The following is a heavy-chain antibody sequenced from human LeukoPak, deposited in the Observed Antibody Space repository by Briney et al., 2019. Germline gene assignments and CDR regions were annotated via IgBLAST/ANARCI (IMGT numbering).Heavy chain of an antibody. CDR2: IWYDGSNK. Sequence: GRSLRLSCAASGFTFSSYGMHWVRQAPGEGLEWVAVIWYDGSNKYYADSVKGRFTISRDNSKNTLYLQMNSLRAEDTAVYYCARKQWPIDYWGQGTLVTVSS. J-gene: IGHJ4*02. D-gene: IGHD6-19*01. V-gene: IGHV3-33*01. CDR3: ARKQWPIDY. CDR1: GFTFSSYG.